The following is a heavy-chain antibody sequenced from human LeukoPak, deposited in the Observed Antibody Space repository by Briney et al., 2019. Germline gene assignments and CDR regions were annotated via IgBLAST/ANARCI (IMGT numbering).Heavy chain of an antibody. V-gene: IGHV3-23*01. CDR2: ISGSGGST. Sequence: GGSLRLSCAASGFTFSSYAMSWVRQAPGKGLEWVSAISGSGGSTYYADSVKGRFTISRDNSKNTLYLQMNSLRAEDTAVYYCAKGTVGGVIVPSPFDYWGRGTLVTVSS. J-gene: IGHJ4*02. D-gene: IGHD3-16*02. CDR1: GFTFSSYA. CDR3: AKGTVGGVIVPSPFDY.